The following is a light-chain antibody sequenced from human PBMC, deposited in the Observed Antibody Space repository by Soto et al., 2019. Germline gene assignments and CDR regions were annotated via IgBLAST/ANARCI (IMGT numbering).Light chain of an antibody. CDR1: SGSIASNY. Sequence: NFMLTQPHSVSESPGKTVTISCTRSSGSIASNYVQWYQQRPGSAPTTVIYEDNERLSGVPDRFSGSIDSSSNSASLTISGLKTEDEADYYCQSYDSSDVVFGGGTKLTVL. CDR2: EDN. V-gene: IGLV6-57*04. J-gene: IGLJ2*01. CDR3: QSYDSSDVV.